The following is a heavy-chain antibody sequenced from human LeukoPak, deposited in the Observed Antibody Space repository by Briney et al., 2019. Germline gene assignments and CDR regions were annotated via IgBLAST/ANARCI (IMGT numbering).Heavy chain of an antibody. CDR3: ARDNTYGYCSGGSCSFDY. V-gene: IGHV3-21*01. Sequence: TGGSLRLSCAASGFTFSSYSMNWVRQAPGKGLEWVSSISSSSSYIYYADSVKGRFTISRDNAKNSLYLQMNSLRAEDTAVYYCARDNTYGYCSGGSCSFDYWGQGTLVTVS. J-gene: IGHJ4*02. D-gene: IGHD2-15*01. CDR2: ISSSSSYI. CDR1: GFTFSSYS.